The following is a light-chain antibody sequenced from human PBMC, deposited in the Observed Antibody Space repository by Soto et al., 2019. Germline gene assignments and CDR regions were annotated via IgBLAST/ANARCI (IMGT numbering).Light chain of an antibody. J-gene: IGKJ3*01. CDR1: QRVSSY. CDR2: DAS. CDR3: QQRSNWPLFT. Sequence: EIVLTQSPATLSLSPGERATLSFRASQRVSSYLAWYQQKPGQAPRLLIYDASNRATGIPARFSGSGSGTDFTLTISSLEPEDFAVYYCQQRSNWPLFTFGPGTKVDIK. V-gene: IGKV3-11*01.